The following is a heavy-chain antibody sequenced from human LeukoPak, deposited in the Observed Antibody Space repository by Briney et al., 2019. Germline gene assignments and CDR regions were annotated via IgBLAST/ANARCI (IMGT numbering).Heavy chain of an antibody. J-gene: IGHJ5*02. CDR3: ARAGSSWVGGNWFDP. CDR1: GYTFTNYG. D-gene: IGHD6-13*01. CDR2: ISAYNGNT. V-gene: IGHV1-18*01. Sequence: ASVKVSCKASGYTFTNYGISWVRQAPGQGLEWMGWISAYNGNTNYAQNLQGRVTLTTDTSTSTVYMELTSLRSDDTAVYYCARAGSSWVGGNWFDPWGQGTLVTVSS.